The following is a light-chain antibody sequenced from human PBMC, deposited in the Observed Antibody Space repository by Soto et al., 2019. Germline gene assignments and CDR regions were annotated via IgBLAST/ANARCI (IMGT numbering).Light chain of an antibody. V-gene: IGKV3-11*01. CDR3: QQRSNWPPEIT. Sequence: EIVLTQSPATLSLSPGERATLSCRASQSVSSYLAWYQQKPGQAPRLLIYDASNRATGIPARFSGSGSGTDFTLTISSLEPEDFAVYYCQQRSNWPPEITLGQGTRLESK. CDR2: DAS. J-gene: IGKJ5*01. CDR1: QSVSSY.